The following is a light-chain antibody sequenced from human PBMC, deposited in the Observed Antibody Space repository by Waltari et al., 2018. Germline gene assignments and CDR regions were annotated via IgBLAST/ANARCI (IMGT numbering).Light chain of an antibody. Sequence: QSALTQPASVSGSPGQSITISCTGTSSDVGGYNWVSWYQQHPGKAPKPVVYAVSNRPSGVSNRFSGSQSGNTASLTISGLQAEDEADYYCCSYTTSSTYFFGTGTKVTVL. J-gene: IGLJ1*01. CDR3: CSYTTSSTYF. CDR2: AVS. V-gene: IGLV2-14*01. CDR1: SSDVGGYNW.